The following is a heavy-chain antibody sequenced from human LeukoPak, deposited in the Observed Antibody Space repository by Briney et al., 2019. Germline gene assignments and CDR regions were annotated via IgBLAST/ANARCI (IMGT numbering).Heavy chain of an antibody. CDR1: GGSISSGDYY. Sequence: PSETLSLTCTVSGGSISSGDYYWSWVRQPPGKGLEWIGYIYYSGSTYYNPSLKSRVTISVDTSKNQFSLKLSSVTAADTAVYYCARGYYYDSSGYCHFDYWGQGTLVTVSS. J-gene: IGHJ4*02. V-gene: IGHV4-30-4*01. D-gene: IGHD3-22*01. CDR2: IYYSGST. CDR3: ARGYYYDSSGYCHFDY.